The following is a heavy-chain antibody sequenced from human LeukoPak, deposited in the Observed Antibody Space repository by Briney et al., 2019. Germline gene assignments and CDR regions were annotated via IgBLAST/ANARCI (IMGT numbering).Heavy chain of an antibody. V-gene: IGHV4-39*07. D-gene: IGHD2-2*01. CDR3: VRHVRGGYCSSTSCRRKHYYYYYYMDV. CDR2: IYYSGST. CDR1: GGSISSSSYY. J-gene: IGHJ6*03. Sequence: SETLSLTCTVSGGSISSSSYYWGWIRQPPGKGLEWIGSIYYSGSTYYNPSLKSRVTISVDTSKNQFSLKLSSVTAADTAVYYCVRHVRGGYCSSTSCRRKHYYYYYYMDVWGKGTTVTISS.